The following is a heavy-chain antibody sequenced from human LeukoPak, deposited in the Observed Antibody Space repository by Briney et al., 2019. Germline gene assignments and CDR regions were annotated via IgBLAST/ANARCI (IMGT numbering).Heavy chain of an antibody. CDR2: VKYDGISE. Sequence: GGSLRLSCVASGFTFSSFGMHWVRQAPGKGLDWVAFVKYDGISEFYTDSVKGRFTISRDNSKNSLYLQMNSLRTEDTALYYCAKGRGTVEWAWFDPWGQGTLVTVSS. CDR3: AKGRGTVEWAWFDP. J-gene: IGHJ5*02. D-gene: IGHD1-26*01. V-gene: IGHV3-30*02. CDR1: GFTFSSFG.